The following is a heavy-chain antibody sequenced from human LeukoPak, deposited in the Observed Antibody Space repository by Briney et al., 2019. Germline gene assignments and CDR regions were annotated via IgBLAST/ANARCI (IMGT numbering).Heavy chain of an antibody. Sequence: GGSLRLSCAASGFTFSSYWMSWVRQAPGKGLEWVSGISWNSGSIGYADSVKGRFTISRDNAKNSLYLQMNSLRAEDTALYYCAKDYYGSGSYQSRASYYYYYYGMDVWGQGTTVTVSS. CDR2: ISWNSGSI. D-gene: IGHD3-10*01. J-gene: IGHJ6*02. CDR1: GFTFSSYW. V-gene: IGHV3-9*01. CDR3: AKDYYGSGSYQSRASYYYYYYGMDV.